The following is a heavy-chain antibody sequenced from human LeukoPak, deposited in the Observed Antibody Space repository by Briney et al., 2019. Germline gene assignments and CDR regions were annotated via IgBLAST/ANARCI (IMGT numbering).Heavy chain of an antibody. Sequence: SVKVSCKASGGTFSSYAISWVRQAPGQGLEWMGGIIPIFGTAYYAQKFQGRVTITADKSTSTAYMELSSLRSEDTAVYYCAIRSDSGEQWPNYYYGMDVWGKGTTVTVSS. V-gene: IGHV1-69*06. CDR3: AIRSDSGEQWPNYYYGMDV. J-gene: IGHJ6*04. CDR2: IIPIFGTA. D-gene: IGHD6-19*01. CDR1: GGTFSSYA.